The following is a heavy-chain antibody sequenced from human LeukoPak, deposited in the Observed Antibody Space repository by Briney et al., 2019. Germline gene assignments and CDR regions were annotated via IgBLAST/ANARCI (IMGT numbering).Heavy chain of an antibody. CDR1: GFTFSGHT. CDR2: IEASSHGGTT. Sequence: GGSLRLSCTTSGFTFSGHTMHWVRQAPGKGLEWVGFIEASSHGGTTEYAASGKGRFAISRDDSKSIAHLQMNSLKTEDTAEYYCTRDCGDTDSWYYFDYWGQGTLVTVSS. J-gene: IGHJ4*02. V-gene: IGHV3-49*04. D-gene: IGHD6-13*01. CDR3: TRDCGDTDSWYYFDY.